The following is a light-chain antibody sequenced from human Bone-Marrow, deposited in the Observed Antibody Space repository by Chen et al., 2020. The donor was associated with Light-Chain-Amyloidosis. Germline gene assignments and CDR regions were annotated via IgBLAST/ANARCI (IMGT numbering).Light chain of an antibody. V-gene: IGLV3-21*02. Sequence: SYVLTQPSSVSVAPGQTATTACGGNNIGSTSVHWYQQTPGQAPLLVVYDDSDRPTGIPERLSGANSESTTTLTISEVEAEDEADDYCQVWDRSSDRPVFGGGTKLTVL. CDR2: DDS. CDR3: QVWDRSSDRPV. CDR1: NIGSTS. J-gene: IGLJ3*02.